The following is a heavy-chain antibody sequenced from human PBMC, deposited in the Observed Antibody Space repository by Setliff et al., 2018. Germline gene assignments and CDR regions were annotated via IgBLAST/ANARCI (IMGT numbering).Heavy chain of an antibody. J-gene: IGHJ6*03. CDR2: INPNAGNI. Sequence: GASVKVSCKASGYTFTAYYIHWVRQALGQGLEWMGWINPNAGNINYIQKFQGRVTMTRDTSISTAYMELRRLKSDDTAVYYCARGEHIVSGDFYHYIDVWGKGTTVTVSS. CDR3: ARGEHIVSGDFYHYIDV. D-gene: IGHD2-15*01. CDR1: GYTFTAYY. V-gene: IGHV1-2*02.